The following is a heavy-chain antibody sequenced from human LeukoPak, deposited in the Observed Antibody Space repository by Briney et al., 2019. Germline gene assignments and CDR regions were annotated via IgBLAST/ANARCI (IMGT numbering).Heavy chain of an antibody. Sequence: GGSLRLSCAACAFTVSSYYMSWVRQAPGKGLEWVSVIYSGGSTYYADSVKGRFTISRDNSKNTLYLQMNSLRAEDTAVYYCARSFSSTSCYAYFDYWGQGTLVTVS. CDR1: AFTVSSYY. CDR2: IYSGGST. CDR3: ARSFSSTSCYAYFDY. V-gene: IGHV3-53*01. D-gene: IGHD2-2*01. J-gene: IGHJ4*02.